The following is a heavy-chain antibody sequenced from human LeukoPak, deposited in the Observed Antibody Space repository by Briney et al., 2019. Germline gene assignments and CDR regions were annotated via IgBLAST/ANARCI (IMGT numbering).Heavy chain of an antibody. CDR3: ATGGLGISPFEY. Sequence: GGSLRLSCAASGFTFSSCAMSWVRQAPGKGLEWVSPISSSGVSTYYADSVKGRFTISRDNSKNTLYLQMNSLRAEDTAIYYCATGGLGISPFEYWGQGTLVTVSS. V-gene: IGHV3-23*01. D-gene: IGHD3/OR15-3a*01. CDR1: GFTFSSCA. J-gene: IGHJ4*02. CDR2: ISSSGVST.